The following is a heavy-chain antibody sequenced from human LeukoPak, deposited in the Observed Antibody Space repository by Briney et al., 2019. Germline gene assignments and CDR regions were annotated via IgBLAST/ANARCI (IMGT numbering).Heavy chain of an antibody. CDR1: GGSISSYY. Sequence: SETVSLTCTVSGGSISSYYWSWIRQPPGKGLEWIGDIYYSGSTNYNPSLKSRVTISVDTSKNQFSLRLSSVTAADTAVYYSARLASGSYGPLTPFDYWGQETLVTVSS. V-gene: IGHV4-59*08. CDR3: ARLASGSYGPLTPFDY. J-gene: IGHJ4*02. D-gene: IGHD1-26*01. CDR2: IYYSGST.